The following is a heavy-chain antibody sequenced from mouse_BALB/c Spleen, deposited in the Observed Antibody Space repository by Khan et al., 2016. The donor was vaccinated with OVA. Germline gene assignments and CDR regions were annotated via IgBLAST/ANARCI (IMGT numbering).Heavy chain of an antibody. Sequence: EVELVESGPGLVKPSQSLSLTCTVTGYSITSNYAWNWIRQFPGNKLEWMGYISYSGSTNYNPSLKSRISITRDTSKNQSFLQLNSVTTEDTATYDCARGNYYGYAMDYWGQGTSITVSS. CDR1: GYSITSNYA. CDR2: ISYSGST. V-gene: IGHV3-2*02. D-gene: IGHD1-1*01. CDR3: ARGNYYGYAMDY. J-gene: IGHJ4*01.